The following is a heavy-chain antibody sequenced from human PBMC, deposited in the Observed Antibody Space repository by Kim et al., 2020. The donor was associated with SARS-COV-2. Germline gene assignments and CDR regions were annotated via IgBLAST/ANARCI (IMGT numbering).Heavy chain of an antibody. CDR2: MFHSGSA. Sequence: WETLSLTCTVSGYSISSGYYWGWIRQPPGKGLEWIGSMFHSGSAYYNAPLKSRVTISVDTSKNQFSLNLSSVTAADTALYYCARVWNAYYFDSWGRGTLVTVSS. D-gene: IGHD1-1*01. V-gene: IGHV4-38-2*02. CDR3: ARVWNAYYFDS. J-gene: IGHJ4*02. CDR1: GYSISSGYY.